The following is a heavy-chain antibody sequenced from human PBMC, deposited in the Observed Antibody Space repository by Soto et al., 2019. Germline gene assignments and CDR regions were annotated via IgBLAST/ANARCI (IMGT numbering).Heavy chain of an antibody. V-gene: IGHV4-59*01. D-gene: IGHD3-16*02. CDR3: ARGDYDYVWGSYRYGYFQH. Sequence: SETLSLTCTVSGGSISSYYWSWIRQPPGKGLEWIGYIYYSGSTNYNPSLKSRVTISVDTSKNQFSLKLSSVTAADTAVYYCARGDYDYVWGSYRYGYFQHWGQGTRVTVS. J-gene: IGHJ1*01. CDR1: GGSISSYY. CDR2: IYYSGST.